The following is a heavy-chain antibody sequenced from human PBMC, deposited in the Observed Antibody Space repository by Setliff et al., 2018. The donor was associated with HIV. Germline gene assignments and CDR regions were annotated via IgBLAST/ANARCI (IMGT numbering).Heavy chain of an antibody. V-gene: IGHV3-30*03. CDR2: VSYDAERK. CDR3: ARDSAAWVTELGILGN. CDR1: GFTFRHYA. J-gene: IGHJ4*02. D-gene: IGHD3-3*01. Sequence: GGSLRLSCEASGFTFRHYAMHWVRQAPGKGLEWVAVVSYDAERKYYADSVKGRFTISRDNPRNTVYLQMTGLRLDDTAVYYCARDSAAWVTELGILGNWGQGTLVTVSS.